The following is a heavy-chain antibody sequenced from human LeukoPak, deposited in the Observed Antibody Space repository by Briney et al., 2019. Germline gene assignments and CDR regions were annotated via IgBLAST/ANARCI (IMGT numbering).Heavy chain of an antibody. CDR2: IYYSGST. Sequence: PSETLSLTCTVSGGSISSYYWSWIRQPPGKGLEWIGYIYYSGSTNYNPSLKSRVTISVDTSKNQFSLKLSSVTAADTAVYYCAREMRGLQEFWFDPWGKGTLVTASS. D-gene: IGHD5-24*01. V-gene: IGHV4-59*01. J-gene: IGHJ5*02. CDR1: GGSISSYY. CDR3: AREMRGLQEFWFDP.